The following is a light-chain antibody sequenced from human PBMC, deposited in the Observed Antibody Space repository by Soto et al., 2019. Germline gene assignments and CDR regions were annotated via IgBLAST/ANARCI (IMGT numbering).Light chain of an antibody. CDR3: SSYTTTSSYV. Sequence: SVLTQPASVSGSPGQSITISCTGTSSDVGAYSYVSWYQQHPGKAPKLMIYEVSNRPAGVSNRFSGSKSVNTASLTISGLQAEDEADYYCSSYTTTSSYVSGTGTKVTVL. CDR1: SSDVGAYSY. J-gene: IGLJ1*01. V-gene: IGLV2-14*01. CDR2: EVS.